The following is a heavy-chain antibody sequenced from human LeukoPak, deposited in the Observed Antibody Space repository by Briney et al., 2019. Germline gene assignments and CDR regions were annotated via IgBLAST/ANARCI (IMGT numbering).Heavy chain of an antibody. J-gene: IGHJ4*02. CDR1: GFTFSSYW. CDR3: ARRDNWNYEIDY. CDR2: INTDGSST. D-gene: IGHD1-7*01. V-gene: IGHV3-74*01. Sequence: GGSLRLSCAASGFTFSSYWMHWVRQAPGKGLVWVSRINTDGSSTSYADSVKGRFTISRDNAKNTLYLQMNSLRAEDTAVYYCARRDNWNYEIDYWGQGTLVTVSS.